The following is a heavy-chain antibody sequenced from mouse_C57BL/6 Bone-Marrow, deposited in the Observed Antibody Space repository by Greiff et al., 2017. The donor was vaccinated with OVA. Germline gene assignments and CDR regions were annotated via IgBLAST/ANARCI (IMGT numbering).Heavy chain of an antibody. Sequence: VQLKESGAELVRPGASVKLSCTASGFNIKDDYMHWVKQRPEQGLEWIGWIDPENGDTEYASKFQGKATITADTSSNTAYLQLSSLTSEDTAVYYCTTNYSNWVWFAYWGQGTLVTVSA. V-gene: IGHV14-4*01. CDR3: TTNYSNWVWFAY. J-gene: IGHJ3*01. CDR2: IDPENGDT. CDR1: GFNIKDDY. D-gene: IGHD2-5*01.